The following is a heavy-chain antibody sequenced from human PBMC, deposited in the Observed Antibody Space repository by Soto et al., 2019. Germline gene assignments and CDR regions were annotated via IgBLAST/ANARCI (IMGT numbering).Heavy chain of an antibody. J-gene: IGHJ3*02. Sequence: EVQLVESGGDLVQPGGSLRLSCAASGFTFSDHYMDWVRQAPGKGLEWVGRIRNKAKSYTTEYAASVKGRFTISGDDSKNSLHLQMNSLKTEDTAIYFCARSGRDDTTWSDDAFDIWGQGTVVTVSS. D-gene: IGHD3-10*01. CDR1: GFTFSDHY. CDR3: ARSGRDDTTWSDDAFDI. V-gene: IGHV3-72*01. CDR2: IRNKAKSYTT.